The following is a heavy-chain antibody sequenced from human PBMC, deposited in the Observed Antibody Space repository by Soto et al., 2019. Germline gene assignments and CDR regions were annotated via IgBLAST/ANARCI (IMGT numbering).Heavy chain of an antibody. V-gene: IGHV4-59*11. D-gene: IGHD5-12*01. CDR2: IYYSGST. J-gene: IGHJ4*02. CDR3: AREGNLGRWLQPLDF. Sequence: PSETLSLTCTVSGGSISSHFWSWIRQPPGKGLEWIGDIYYSGSTNYNPSLKSRVTMSVDTSKNQFSLKLISVTAADTAKYFCAREGNLGRWLQPLDFWGQGTLVTVSS. CDR1: GGSISSHF.